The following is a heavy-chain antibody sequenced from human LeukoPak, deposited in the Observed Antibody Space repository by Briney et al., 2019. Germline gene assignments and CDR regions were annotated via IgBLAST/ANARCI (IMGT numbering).Heavy chain of an antibody. V-gene: IGHV1-18*01. CDR3: ARDRRYSSGWYYDSFDI. D-gene: IGHD6-19*01. CDR2: ISAYNGDT. Sequence: ASVKVSCKASGYTFTRYGITWVRQAPGQGLEWMGWISAYNGDTNYAQKLQGRVTMTTDRSTSTVYMELGSLRFDDTAVYYCARDRRYSSGWYYDSFDIWGQGTMVTVSS. CDR1: GYTFTRYG. J-gene: IGHJ3*02.